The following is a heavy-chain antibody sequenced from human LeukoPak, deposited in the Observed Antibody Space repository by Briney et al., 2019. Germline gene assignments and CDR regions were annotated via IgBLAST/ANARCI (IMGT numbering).Heavy chain of an antibody. CDR3: ARELVSRYFDL. CDR2: ISGSGGTT. Sequence: GGSLRLSCAASGFSFSSYAMSWVRQTPGKGLDWVSVISGSGGTTDYADSVKGRFTISRDNSKNTLYLQMNSLRAEDTAVYYCARELVSRYFDLWGRGTLVTVSS. D-gene: IGHD6-13*01. J-gene: IGHJ2*01. CDR1: GFSFSSYA. V-gene: IGHV3-23*01.